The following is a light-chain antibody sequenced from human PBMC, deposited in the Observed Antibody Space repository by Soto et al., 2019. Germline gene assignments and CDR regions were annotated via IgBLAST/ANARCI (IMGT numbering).Light chain of an antibody. V-gene: IGKV3-20*01. CDR2: DAS. J-gene: IGKJ1*01. CDR3: QQYNSYRT. CDR1: QSVSSSY. Sequence: EIVLTQSPGTVSLSPGERATLSCRASQSVSSSYLAWYQQKPGQAPRLLIYDASSRATGIPDRFSGSGSGTDFTLTISRLEPEDFATYYCQQYNSYRTFGQGTKVDI.